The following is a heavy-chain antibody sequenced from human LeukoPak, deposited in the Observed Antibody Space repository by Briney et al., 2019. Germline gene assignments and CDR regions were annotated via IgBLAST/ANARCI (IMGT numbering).Heavy chain of an antibody. D-gene: IGHD3-16*01. Sequence: GESLKISCKGSGYSFSSYWIAWVRQMPGKGLEWMGIIYPGDSDSKYSRSFQGQVTTSADKSINTAYLQWSSLKASDSAMYYCARRLGGADVFDIWGQGTMVTVSS. V-gene: IGHV5-51*01. CDR2: IYPGDSDS. CDR1: GYSFSSYW. J-gene: IGHJ3*02. CDR3: ARRLGGADVFDI.